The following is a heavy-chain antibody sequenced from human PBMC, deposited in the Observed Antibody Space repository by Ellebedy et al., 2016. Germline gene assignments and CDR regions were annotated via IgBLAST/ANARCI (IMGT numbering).Heavy chain of an antibody. J-gene: IGHJ4*02. V-gene: IGHV4-4*02. CDR1: GAAINSTNW. CDR3: TSPYPGRFDY. Sequence: SETLSLXXAGAAINSTNWWSWVRQPPGKGLEWIGEISHSGRTDYSPSLKSRVIISIDKSDNLLSLKLKYATAADTAVYYCTSPYPGRFDYWGQGTLASVSS. CDR2: ISHSGRT.